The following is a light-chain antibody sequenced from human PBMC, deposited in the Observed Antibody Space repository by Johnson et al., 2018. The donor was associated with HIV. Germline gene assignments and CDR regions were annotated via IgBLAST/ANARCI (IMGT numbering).Light chain of an antibody. CDR2: DNN. CDR1: SSNIGNNY. V-gene: IGLV1-51*01. J-gene: IGLJ1*01. CDR3: GTWDISLSAGGV. Sequence: QSVLTQPPSVSAAPGQKVTISCSGSSSNIGNNYVSWYQHLPGRAPKLLIYDNNKRPSGIPDRFSGSKSGTSATLGITRLQPGDEADYYCGTWDISLSAGGVFGPGTKVTVL.